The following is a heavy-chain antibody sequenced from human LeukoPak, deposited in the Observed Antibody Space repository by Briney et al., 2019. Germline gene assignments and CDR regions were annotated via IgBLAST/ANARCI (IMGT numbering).Heavy chain of an antibody. J-gene: IGHJ4*02. CDR3: AKGGAPGYSYSYSDY. CDR1: GFTFDDYA. Sequence: PGRSLRLSCAASGFTFDDYAMHWVRQAPGKGLEWVSGISWNSGSIGYADSVKGRFTISRDNAKNSLYLQMNSLRAEDMALYYCAKGGAPGYSYSYSDYWGQGTLVTVSS. CDR2: ISWNSGSI. V-gene: IGHV3-9*03. D-gene: IGHD6-13*01.